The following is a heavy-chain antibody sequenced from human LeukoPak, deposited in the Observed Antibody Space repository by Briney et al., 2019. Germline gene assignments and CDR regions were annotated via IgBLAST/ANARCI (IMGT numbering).Heavy chain of an antibody. CDR2: TYYRSKWYN. J-gene: IGHJ5*02. CDR3: SKDYVAGAGFLVDP. D-gene: IGHD6-19*01. Sequence: SQTLSLTCAISGDGVSSNSAAWNWIRQSPSRGLEWLGRTYYRSKWYNDYAVSVKSRITIDPDTSKNQFSLQLNSVTPEDTAVYYCSKDYVAGAGFLVDPWGQGTLVTVSA. V-gene: IGHV6-1*01. CDR1: GDGVSSNSAA.